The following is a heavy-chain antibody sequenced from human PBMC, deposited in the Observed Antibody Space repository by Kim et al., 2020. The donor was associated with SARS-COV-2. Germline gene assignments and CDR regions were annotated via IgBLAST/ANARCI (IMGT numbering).Heavy chain of an antibody. Sequence: ASVKVSCKVSGYTLTELSMHWVRQAPGKGLEWMGGFDPEDGETIYAQKFQGRVTMTEDTSTDTAYMELSSLRSEDTAVYYCATVSHYYGSGSVTYDDYWGQGTQVTVSA. CDR1: GYTLTELS. CDR3: ATVSHYYGSGSVTYDDY. J-gene: IGHJ4*02. CDR2: FDPEDGET. D-gene: IGHD3-10*01. V-gene: IGHV1-24*01.